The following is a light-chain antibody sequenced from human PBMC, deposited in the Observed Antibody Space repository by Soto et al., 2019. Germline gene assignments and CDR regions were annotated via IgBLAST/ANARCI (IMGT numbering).Light chain of an antibody. CDR2: EVS. CDR3: SSYTSSSKVV. CDR1: SRDVGGYNY. J-gene: IGLJ2*01. Sequence: QSALTQPASVSGSHGQSITISCTGTSRDVGGYNYVAWYQQHPGKAPKLMIFEVSNRPSGVSNRFSGSKSGHTASLTISGLQAEDEADYYCSSYTSSSKVVFGGGTKVTVL. V-gene: IGLV2-14*01.